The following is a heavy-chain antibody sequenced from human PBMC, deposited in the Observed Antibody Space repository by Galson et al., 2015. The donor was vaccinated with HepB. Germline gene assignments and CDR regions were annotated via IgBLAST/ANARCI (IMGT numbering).Heavy chain of an antibody. V-gene: IGHV6-1*01. CDR1: GDSVSSNGAA. Sequence: CAISGDSVSSNGAAWNWIRQSPSRGLEWLGRTYYRSKWYDNYAVSVESRITISPDTSKNQFSLHLNSVTPEDTAVYYCARDGHLAPDYFDYWGQGTLVTVSS. CDR3: ARDGHLAPDYFDY. CDR2: TYYRSKWYD. J-gene: IGHJ4*02. D-gene: IGHD3/OR15-3a*01.